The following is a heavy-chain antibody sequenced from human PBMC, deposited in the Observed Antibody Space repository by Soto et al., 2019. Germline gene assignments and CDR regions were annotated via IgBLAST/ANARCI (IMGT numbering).Heavy chain of an antibody. J-gene: IGHJ4*02. D-gene: IGHD2-2*01. Sequence: QVQLQESGPGLVKPSETLSLTCTVSGGSISSYYWSWIRQPPGKGLEWIGYIYYSGSTNYNPSLKSRVTISVDTSKNQFSLKLSSVTAADTAVYYCARDQYGYYFDYWGQGTLVTFSS. CDR1: GGSISSYY. CDR2: IYYSGST. CDR3: ARDQYGYYFDY. V-gene: IGHV4-59*01.